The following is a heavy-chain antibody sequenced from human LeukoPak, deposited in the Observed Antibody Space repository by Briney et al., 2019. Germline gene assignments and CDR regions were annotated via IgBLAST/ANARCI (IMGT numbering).Heavy chain of an antibody. CDR2: IYYSGST. V-gene: IGHV4-59*01. CDR3: ARGGTWIQLWFFDY. D-gene: IGHD5-18*01. J-gene: IGHJ4*02. CDR1: GGSISSYY. Sequence: SETLSLTCTVSGGSISSYYWSWIRQPPGKGLEGIGYIYYSGSTDYNPSLKSRVTISVDTSKNQFSLKLSSVTAADTAVYYCARGGTWIQLWFFDYSGQGTLVTVSS.